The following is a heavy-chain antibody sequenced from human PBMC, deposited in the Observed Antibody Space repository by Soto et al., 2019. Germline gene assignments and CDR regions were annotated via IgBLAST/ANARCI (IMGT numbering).Heavy chain of an antibody. CDR1: GGSFSGYY. CDR2: INHSGST. V-gene: IGHV4-34*01. CDR3: ASMSGRYYYGIDV. Sequence: QVQLQQWGAGLLKPSETLSLTCAVYGGSFSGYYWSWIRQPPGKGLEWIGEINHSGSTNYNPSLKSRVTISVDTSKNQFSLKLRSVTAADAALSYCASMSGRYYYGIDVWGQGTTVTVSS. J-gene: IGHJ6*02.